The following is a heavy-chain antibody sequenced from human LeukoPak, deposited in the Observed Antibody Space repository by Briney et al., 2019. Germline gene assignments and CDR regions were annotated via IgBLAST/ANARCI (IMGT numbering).Heavy chain of an antibody. CDR1: GVSISSSNR. V-gene: IGHV4-4*02. CDR2: IYHSGST. Sequence: SETLSLTCDVSGVSISSSNRWSWVRQPPGKGLEWIGEIYHSGSTNYNPSLKSRVTISVDTSKNQFSLKLSSVTAADTAVYYCARGSNYYDKPLDYWGQGTLVTVSS. J-gene: IGHJ4*02. CDR3: ARGSNYYDKPLDY. D-gene: IGHD3-22*01.